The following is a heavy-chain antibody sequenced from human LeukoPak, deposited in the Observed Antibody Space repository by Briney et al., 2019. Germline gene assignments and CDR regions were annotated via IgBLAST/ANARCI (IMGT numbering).Heavy chain of an antibody. D-gene: IGHD2-15*01. CDR2: INPNSGGT. CDR3: ARPIFYCSGGSCYFDY. V-gene: IGHV1-2*02. Sequence: ASVKVSCKASGYTFTGYYMHWVRQAPGQGLEWMGWINPNSGGTNYAQKFQGRVTMTRDTSISTAYMELSRPRSDDTAVHYCARPIFYCSGGSCYFDYWGQGTLVTVSS. J-gene: IGHJ4*02. CDR1: GYTFTGYY.